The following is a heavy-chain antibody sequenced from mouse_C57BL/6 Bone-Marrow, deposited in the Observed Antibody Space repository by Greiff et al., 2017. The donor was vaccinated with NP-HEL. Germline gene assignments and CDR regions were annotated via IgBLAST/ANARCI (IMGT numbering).Heavy chain of an antibody. CDR2: INPNNGGT. Sequence: VQLQQSGPELVKPGASVKISCKASGYTFTDYYMNWVKQSHGKSLEWIGDINPNNGGTSYNQKFKGKATLTVDKSSSTAYMELRSLTSEDSAVYYCARGLPSRYFDVWGTGTTVTVSS. CDR3: ARGLPSRYFDV. J-gene: IGHJ1*03. D-gene: IGHD2-2*01. CDR1: GYTFTDYY. V-gene: IGHV1-26*01.